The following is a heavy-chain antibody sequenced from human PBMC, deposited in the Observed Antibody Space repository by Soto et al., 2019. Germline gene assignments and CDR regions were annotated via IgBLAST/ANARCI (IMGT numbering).Heavy chain of an antibody. CDR3: ANVRQWLMVEYYIDY. CDR1: GFTFSSYG. V-gene: IGHV3-30*18. Sequence: GGSLRLSCAASGFTFSSYGMHWVRQVPGKGLEWVAVISYDGSNKYYADSVKGRFTISRDNSKNTLYLQMNSLRAEDTAVYYCANVRQWLMVEYYIDYWGQGTLVSVSS. CDR2: ISYDGSNK. D-gene: IGHD6-19*01. J-gene: IGHJ4*02.